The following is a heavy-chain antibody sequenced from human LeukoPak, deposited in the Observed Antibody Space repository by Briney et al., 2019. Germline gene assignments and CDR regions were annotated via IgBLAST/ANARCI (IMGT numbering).Heavy chain of an antibody. D-gene: IGHD3-9*01. CDR2: ISGSGGST. CDR1: GFTFSSYA. J-gene: IGHJ4*02. CDR3: AEFEYYDILTGYYPPQIDY. Sequence: GGSLRLSCAASGFTFSSYAMSWVRQAPGKGLEWVSAISGSGGSTYYADSVKGRFTISRDNSKNTLYLQMNSLRAEDTAVYYCAEFEYYDILTGYYPPQIDYWGQGTLVTVSS. V-gene: IGHV3-23*01.